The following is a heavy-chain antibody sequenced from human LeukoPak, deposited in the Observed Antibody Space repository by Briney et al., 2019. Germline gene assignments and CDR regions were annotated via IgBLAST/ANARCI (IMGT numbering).Heavy chain of an antibody. CDR1: GFTFSSYG. V-gene: IGHV3-33*01. CDR2: IWYDGSNE. D-gene: IGHD1-26*01. J-gene: IGHJ4*02. Sequence: GGSLRLSCAASGFTFSSYGMHWVRQAPGKGLEWVAVIWYDGSNEYYADSVKGRFTISRDNSKNTLYLQMNSLRAEDTAVYYCARGGLRGATPDYWGQGTLVTVSS. CDR3: ARGGLRGATPDY.